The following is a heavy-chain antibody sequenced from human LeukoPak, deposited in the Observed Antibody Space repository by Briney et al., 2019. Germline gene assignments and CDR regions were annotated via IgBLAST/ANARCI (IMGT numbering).Heavy chain of an antibody. J-gene: IGHJ4*02. Sequence: PGGSLRLSCAASGFSFSSYAMHWVRQAPGKGLEWVAVVSYDGSNNYYADSVKGRFTISRDNAKNSLYLQMNSLRAEDTALYYCAKDIYVEGGLDYWGQGTLVTVSS. V-gene: IGHV3-30-3*01. CDR2: VSYDGSNN. CDR1: GFSFSSYA. D-gene: IGHD2-2*02. CDR3: AKDIYVEGGLDY.